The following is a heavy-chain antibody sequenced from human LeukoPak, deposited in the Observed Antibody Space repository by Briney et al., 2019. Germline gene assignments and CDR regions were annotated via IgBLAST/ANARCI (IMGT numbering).Heavy chain of an antibody. Sequence: PSETLSLTCAAYGGSFSGYYWSWIRQPPGKGLEWIGEINHSGSTNYNPSLKSRVTISVDTSKNQFSLKLSSVTAAETAVYYCARERVVPAPGLDYWGQGTLVTVSS. J-gene: IGHJ4*02. CDR2: INHSGST. D-gene: IGHD2-2*01. V-gene: IGHV4-34*01. CDR3: ARERVVPAPGLDY. CDR1: GGSFSGYY.